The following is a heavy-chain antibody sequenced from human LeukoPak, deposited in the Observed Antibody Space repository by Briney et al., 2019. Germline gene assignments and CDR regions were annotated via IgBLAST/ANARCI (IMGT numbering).Heavy chain of an antibody. CDR1: GFTFSSYG. CDR3: AKDRRTYDSSGYLDY. Sequence: PGGSLRLSCAASGFTFSSYGMHWVRQAPGKGLEWVAVISYDGSNKYYADSVKGRFTISRDNSKNTLYLQMNSLRAEDTAVYYCAKDRRTYDSSGYLDYWGQGTLVTVSS. CDR2: ISYDGSNK. J-gene: IGHJ4*02. D-gene: IGHD3-22*01. V-gene: IGHV3-30*18.